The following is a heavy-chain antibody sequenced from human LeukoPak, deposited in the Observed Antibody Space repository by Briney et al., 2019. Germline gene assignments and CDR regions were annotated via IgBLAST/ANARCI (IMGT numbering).Heavy chain of an antibody. Sequence: GGALRLSCAASGFIVSNTYMTWVRQAPGKGLEWGSIIFGGGGTYYADSVKGRVTISRHNSNNTLYLQMSSLSVDDTAVYYCAKLRGWRTHLDNWGQGTLVTVSS. V-gene: IGHV3-66*02. CDR3: AKLRGWRTHLDN. J-gene: IGHJ4*02. CDR2: IFGGGGT. D-gene: IGHD3-3*01. CDR1: GFIVSNTY.